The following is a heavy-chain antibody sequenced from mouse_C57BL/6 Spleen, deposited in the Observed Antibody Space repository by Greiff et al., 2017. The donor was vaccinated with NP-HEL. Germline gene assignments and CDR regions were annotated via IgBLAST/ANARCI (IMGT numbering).Heavy chain of an antibody. CDR3: ARLGAYYSPGLDV. J-gene: IGHJ1*01. CDR1: GYTFTSYW. Sequence: VQLQQSGAELVRPGSSVKLSCKASGYTFTSYWMHWVKQRPIQGLEWIGNIDPSDSETHYNQKFKDKATLTVDKSSSTAYMQLSSLTSEDSAVYYGARLGAYYSPGLDVWGAETTVTVSS. CDR2: IDPSDSET. V-gene: IGHV1-52*01. D-gene: IGHD2-12*01.